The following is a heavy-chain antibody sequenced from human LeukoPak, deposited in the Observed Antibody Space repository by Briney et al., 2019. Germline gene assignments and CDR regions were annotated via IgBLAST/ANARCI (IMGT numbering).Heavy chain of an antibody. V-gene: IGHV4-61*01. CDR3: ATGGSGSYPRHNFDY. Sequence: SETLSPTCAVSGGSVSSGSYYWSWIRQPPGKGLEWIGYIYYSGSTNYNPSLKSRVTISVETSKNQFSLKLSSVTAADTAVYYCATGGSGSYPRHNFDYWGQGTLVTVSS. CDR1: GGSVSSGSYY. J-gene: IGHJ4*02. CDR2: IYYSGST. D-gene: IGHD3-10*01.